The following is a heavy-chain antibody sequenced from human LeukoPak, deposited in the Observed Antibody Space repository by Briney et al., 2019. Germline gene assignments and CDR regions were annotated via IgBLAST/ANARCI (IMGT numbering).Heavy chain of an antibody. D-gene: IGHD3-22*01. Sequence: GSLRLSCAASGFTFSRYDMHWVRQVTGKGLEWVSAISTAGDTYYPGSAKGRFTVSRENAKNSLYLQMNSLSAGDTAVYYCARDISGGYDGLDVWGQGTTVTVSS. V-gene: IGHV3-13*01. CDR3: ARDISGGYDGLDV. CDR1: GFTFSRYD. CDR2: ISTAGDT. J-gene: IGHJ6*02.